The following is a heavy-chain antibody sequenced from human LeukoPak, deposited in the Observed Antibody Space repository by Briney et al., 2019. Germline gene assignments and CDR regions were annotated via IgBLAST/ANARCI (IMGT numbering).Heavy chain of an antibody. CDR3: ARDLLWDYYDSSGYYSPFDY. D-gene: IGHD3-22*01. CDR1: GYTFTGYY. Sequence: ASVKVSCKASGYTFTGYYMHWVRQAPGQGLEWRGWINPNSGGTNYAQKFQGRVTMTRDTSISTAYMELSRLRSDDTAVYYCARDLLWDYYDSSGYYSPFDYWGQGTLVTVSS. CDR2: INPNSGGT. J-gene: IGHJ4*02. V-gene: IGHV1-2*02.